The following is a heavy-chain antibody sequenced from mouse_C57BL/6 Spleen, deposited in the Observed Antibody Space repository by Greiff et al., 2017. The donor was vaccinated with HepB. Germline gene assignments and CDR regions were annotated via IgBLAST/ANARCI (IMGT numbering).Heavy chain of an antibody. CDR3: ARKLDSSYGYFDY. Sequence: EVQLQQSGPELVKPGASVKISCKASGYTFTDYYMNWVKQSHGKSLEWIGDINPNNGGTSYNQKFKGKATLTVDKSSSTAYMELRSLTSEDSAVYYCARKLDSSYGYFDYWGQGTTLTVSS. V-gene: IGHV1-26*01. J-gene: IGHJ2*01. CDR1: GYTFTDYY. CDR2: INPNNGGT. D-gene: IGHD3-2*02.